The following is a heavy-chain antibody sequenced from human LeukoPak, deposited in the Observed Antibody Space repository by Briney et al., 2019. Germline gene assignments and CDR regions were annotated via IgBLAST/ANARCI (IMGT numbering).Heavy chain of an antibody. V-gene: IGHV4-30-4*01. CDR3: AALQRPAAIDY. J-gene: IGHJ4*02. CDR2: LYYSGRT. Sequence: SETLSLTCTVSCGSIRSGDYYWSWIRQPPGKGLEWIGNLYYSGRTYYNPSLKSRVTISIDTSKTQFSLNLTSVTAADTALYYCAALQRPAAIDYWGQGTLVTVSS. CDR1: CGSIRSGDYY. D-gene: IGHD2-2*01.